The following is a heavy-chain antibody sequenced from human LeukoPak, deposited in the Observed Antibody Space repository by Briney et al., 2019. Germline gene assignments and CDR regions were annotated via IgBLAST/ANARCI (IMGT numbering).Heavy chain of an antibody. J-gene: IGHJ6*03. CDR1: GFTFSSYG. Sequence: PGGSLRLSCAASGFTFSSYGMSWVRQAPGKGLEWVSAISGSGGSTYYADSVKGRFTISRDNAKNSLYLQMNSLRAEDTAVYYCARDLSSSWYWTKYYYYYMDVWGKGATVTVSS. CDR2: ISGSGGST. V-gene: IGHV3-23*01. CDR3: ARDLSSSWYWTKYYYYYMDV. D-gene: IGHD6-13*01.